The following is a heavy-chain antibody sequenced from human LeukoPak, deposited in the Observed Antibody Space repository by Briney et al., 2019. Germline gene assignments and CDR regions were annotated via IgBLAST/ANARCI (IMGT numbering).Heavy chain of an antibody. CDR3: AKDLGYRDGYNSGGYYMDV. D-gene: IGHD5-24*01. J-gene: IGHJ6*03. V-gene: IGHV3-23*01. Sequence: GGSLRLSCAASGFTFSSYGMSWVRQAPGKGLEWVSDISGSGGSTYYADSVKGRFTISRDNSKNTLYLQMNSLRAEDTAVYYCAKDLGYRDGYNSGGYYMDVWGKGTTVTVSS. CDR1: GFTFSSYG. CDR2: ISGSGGST.